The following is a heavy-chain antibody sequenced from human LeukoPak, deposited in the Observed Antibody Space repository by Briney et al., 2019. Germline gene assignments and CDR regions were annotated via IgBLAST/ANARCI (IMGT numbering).Heavy chain of an antibody. D-gene: IGHD7-27*01. Sequence: GGSLRLSCAASGFAFSSYTMSWVRQAPGKGLEWVSTITTSDGNTYYADSVKGRFTVSRDNSKNTLYLQMNSLRAEDTAVYYCAKDGGLWVSAHWGDSWGRGTLVTVSS. CDR1: GFAFSSYT. V-gene: IGHV3-23*01. CDR2: ITTSDGNT. J-gene: IGHJ4*02. CDR3: AKDGGLWVSAHWGDS.